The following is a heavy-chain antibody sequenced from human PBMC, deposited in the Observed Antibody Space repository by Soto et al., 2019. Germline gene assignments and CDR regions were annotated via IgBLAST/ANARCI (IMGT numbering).Heavy chain of an antibody. CDR2: IYSGGST. V-gene: IGHV3-66*01. CDR3: ATSSDPVWYFDL. D-gene: IGHD3-22*01. CDR1: GFTVSSNY. J-gene: IGHJ2*01. Sequence: EVQLVESGGGLVQPGGSLRLSCAASGFTVSSNYMNWVRQAPGKGLEWVSVIYSGGSTYYADSVKGRVTISRDNSKNTLSLQMNSLRAEDTALYYCATSSDPVWYFDLRGRGTLVPVSS.